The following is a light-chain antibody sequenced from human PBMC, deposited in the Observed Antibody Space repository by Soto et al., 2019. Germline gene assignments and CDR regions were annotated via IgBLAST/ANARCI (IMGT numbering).Light chain of an antibody. CDR3: QQYNNWPWT. V-gene: IGKV3-15*01. CDR1: HSVSSN. CDR2: GAS. Sequence: EIGMTQSPATLSVSPGERATLSCRASHSVSSNLALYQQKPGQAPRLLIYGASTRATGIPARFSGSGSGTEFTLTISSLQSEDFAVYYCQQYNNWPWTFGQGTKVDI. J-gene: IGKJ1*01.